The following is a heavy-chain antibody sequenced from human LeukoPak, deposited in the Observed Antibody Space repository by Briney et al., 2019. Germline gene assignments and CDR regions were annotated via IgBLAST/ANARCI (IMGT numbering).Heavy chain of an antibody. CDR1: GFTFSDYY. CDR2: ISSSGSTI. V-gene: IGHV3-11*01. CDR3: ARAAITMVRGVRYFDY. Sequence: GGSLRLSCAASGFTFSDYYMSWIRQAPGKGLEWVSYISSSGSTIYYADSVKGRSTISRDKAKNSLSLQMNSLRAEATAVYYCARAAITMVRGVRYFDYWGQGTLVTVSS. J-gene: IGHJ4*02. D-gene: IGHD3-10*01.